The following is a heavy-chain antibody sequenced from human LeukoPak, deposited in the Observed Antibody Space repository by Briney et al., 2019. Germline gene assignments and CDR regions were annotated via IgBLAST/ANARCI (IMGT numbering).Heavy chain of an antibody. V-gene: IGHV3-23*01. Sequence: GGSLRLSCAASGFTFSSSYMSWVRQAPGKGLEWVSSISGTGGTTYYADSVKGRFTISRDNSKNTLYLQMSSLRAEDTAVYYCAKDKRFGHLVDYRGQGTLVTVSS. CDR1: GFTFSSSY. D-gene: IGHD3-10*01. J-gene: IGHJ4*02. CDR3: AKDKRFGHLVDY. CDR2: ISGTGGTT.